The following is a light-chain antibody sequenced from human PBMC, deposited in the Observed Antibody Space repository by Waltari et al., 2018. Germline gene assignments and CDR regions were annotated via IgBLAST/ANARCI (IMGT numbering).Light chain of an antibody. CDR3: QQYYSSRYT. J-gene: IGKJ2*01. V-gene: IGKV4-1*01. Sequence: DIVMTQSTDSLAVSLSERAPINCKSSQSVFSSNNNKNYLGWYQQRPGQPPKMIMYWASTRESGVPDRFSVSGSGTDFTLTITNLQAEDVAVYYCQQYYSSRYTFGQGTKLEIK. CDR1: QSVFSSNNNKNY. CDR2: WAS.